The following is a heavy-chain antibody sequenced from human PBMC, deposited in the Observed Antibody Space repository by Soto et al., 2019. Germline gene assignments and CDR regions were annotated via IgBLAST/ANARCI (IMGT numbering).Heavy chain of an antibody. D-gene: IGHD3-16*02. V-gene: IGHV3-74*01. Sequence: EVQLVESGGGLVQPGGSLRLSCVASGFTLRKFWMHWFRQAPGQGPVWVSRITNDGSTTYYADSVEGRFTISRDNAKNTLYLQMNSLGVEDTADYYCARDQDGGGGTVDYWGQGTLVTVSP. CDR3: ARDQDGGGGTVDY. CDR1: GFTLRKFW. J-gene: IGHJ4*02. CDR2: ITNDGSTT.